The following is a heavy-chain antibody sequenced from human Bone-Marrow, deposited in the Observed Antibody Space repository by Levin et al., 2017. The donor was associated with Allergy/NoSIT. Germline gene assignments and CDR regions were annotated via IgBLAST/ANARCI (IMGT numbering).Heavy chain of an antibody. D-gene: IGHD2-2*01. CDR2: IKNKAHGGTA. Sequence: RTGGSLRLSCVASGFTFRTAWMSWVRQAPGKGLEWVGRIKNKAHGGTADYAAPVKGRFSISRDDSETTLYLQMNSLKTEDTAVYYCTTGYITSYDYYGMDVWGRGTTVTVSS. J-gene: IGHJ6*02. CDR3: TTGYITSYDYYGMDV. CDR1: GFTFRTAW. V-gene: IGHV3-15*01.